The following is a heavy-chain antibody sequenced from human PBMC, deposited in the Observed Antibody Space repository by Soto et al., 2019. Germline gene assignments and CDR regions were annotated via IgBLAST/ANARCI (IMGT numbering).Heavy chain of an antibody. CDR2: IYPGDSDT. Sequence: GESLKISCKGSGYSFTSYWIGWVRQMPGKGLEWMGIIYPGDSDTRYSPSFQGQVTISADKSTSTAYLQWSSLKASDTAMYYCASSLPNYYDGSGYYLSWGQGALVTVS. CDR3: ASSLPNYYDGSGYYLS. V-gene: IGHV5-51*01. J-gene: IGHJ5*02. CDR1: GYSFTSYW. D-gene: IGHD3-22*01.